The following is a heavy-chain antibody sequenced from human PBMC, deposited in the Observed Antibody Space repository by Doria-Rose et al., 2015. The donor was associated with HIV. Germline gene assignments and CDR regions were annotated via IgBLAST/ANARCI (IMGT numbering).Heavy chain of an antibody. CDR2: TYYTGTS. CDR3: ARMGSYRELDY. J-gene: IGHJ4*02. D-gene: IGHD3-3*01. CDR1: GASVSSRGYY. Sequence: QMQESGPGLVKPSEPLSLTCSVSGASVSSRGYYWNWIHQVPGKGLESLGYTYYTGTSDYSPSLKSRLNMAVDTSKNQFSLKLSFVTVADTAVYYCARMGSYRELDYWGQGALVIVSA. V-gene: IGHV4-31*03.